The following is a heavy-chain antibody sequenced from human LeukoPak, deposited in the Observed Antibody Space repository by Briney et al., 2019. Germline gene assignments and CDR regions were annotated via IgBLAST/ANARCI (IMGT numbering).Heavy chain of an antibody. CDR1: GGSISSGDYY. Sequence: PSETLSLTCTVSGGSISSGDYYWSWIRHPPGKGLEWIGFIYYSGSTYYNPCLKTRVTISVDTSQNPFSLKLSSVTAADPAVSYCASWDIVARHFDYWGQGTLVTVSS. V-gene: IGHV4-30-4*01. CDR3: ASWDIVARHFDY. J-gene: IGHJ4*02. CDR2: IYYSGST. D-gene: IGHD5-12*01.